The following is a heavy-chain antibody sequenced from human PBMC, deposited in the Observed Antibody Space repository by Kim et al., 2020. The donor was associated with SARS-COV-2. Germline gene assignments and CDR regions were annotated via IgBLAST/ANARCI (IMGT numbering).Heavy chain of an antibody. CDR1: GGSISSYY. CDR2: IYYSGST. Sequence: SETLSLTCTVSGGSISSYYWSWIRQPPGKGLEWIGYIYYSGSTNYNPSLKSRVTISVDTSKNQFSLKLSSVTAADTAVYYCARDRARREKGDYVWGSYRYKARRLLDVWGQGTTVTVSS. CDR3: ARDRARREKGDYVWGSYRYKARRLLDV. D-gene: IGHD3-16*02. J-gene: IGHJ6*02. V-gene: IGHV4-59*13.